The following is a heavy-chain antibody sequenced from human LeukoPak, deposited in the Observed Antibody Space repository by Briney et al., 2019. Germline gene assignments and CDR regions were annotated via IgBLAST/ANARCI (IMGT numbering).Heavy chain of an antibody. CDR3: ATNLGGRVDNSPFRPFGC. CDR1: GFTFSDYF. Sequence: PGGSLRLSCAASGFTFSDYFMSWVRQAPGKGPEWVANIKQDGSEKQYLDAVKGRFTISRDNAKNLLYLEMHSLRVEDTAVYYCATNLGGRVDNSPFRPFGCWGQGKLVTVSS. J-gene: IGHJ4*02. V-gene: IGHV3-7*01. CDR2: IKQDGSEK. D-gene: IGHD2/OR15-2a*01.